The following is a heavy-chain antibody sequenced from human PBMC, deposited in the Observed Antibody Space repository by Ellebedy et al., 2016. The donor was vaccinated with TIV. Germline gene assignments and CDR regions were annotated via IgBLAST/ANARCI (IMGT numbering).Heavy chain of an antibody. J-gene: IGHJ4*02. CDR3: AREGGGWNVFDY. D-gene: IGHD1-1*01. CDR2: IYSGGRT. CDR1: GFTVSSNF. V-gene: IGHV3-53*01. Sequence: PGGSLRLSCAASGFTVSSNFMSWVRQPPGKGLEWVSVIYSGGRTYYADSVKGRFTLSRDESKNTLHLQMNSLRADDTALYYCAREGGGWNVFDYWGRGTLVTVSS.